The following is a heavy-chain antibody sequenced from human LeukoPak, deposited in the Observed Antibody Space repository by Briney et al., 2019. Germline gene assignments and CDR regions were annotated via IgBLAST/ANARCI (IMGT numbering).Heavy chain of an antibody. V-gene: IGHV4-31*03. Sequence: SETLSLTCTVSGGSISSCGYYWSWIRQNPGKGLEWIGYIYYSGSTYYNPSLKSRVTISVDTSKNQFSLKLSSVTAADTAVYYCARGTTVTAIFDYWGQGTLVTVSS. CDR1: GGSISSCGYY. D-gene: IGHD4-11*01. CDR2: IYYSGST. J-gene: IGHJ4*02. CDR3: ARGTTVTAIFDY.